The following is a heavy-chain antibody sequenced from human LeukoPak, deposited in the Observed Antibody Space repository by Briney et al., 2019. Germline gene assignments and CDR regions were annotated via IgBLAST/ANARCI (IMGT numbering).Heavy chain of an antibody. J-gene: IGHJ2*01. CDR3: VKNTGELRSVWYFDL. V-gene: IGHV3-23*01. D-gene: IGHD1-26*01. CDR2: ISGSGGTT. Sequence: GGSLRLSCAASGFTFSNYAMSWVRQPPGRGVGWVSVISGSGGTTYYADSVKGRFTISRDNSKNTLYLQMSSLRAEDTAVYYCVKNTGELRSVWYFDLWGRGTLVTVSS. CDR1: GFTFSNYA.